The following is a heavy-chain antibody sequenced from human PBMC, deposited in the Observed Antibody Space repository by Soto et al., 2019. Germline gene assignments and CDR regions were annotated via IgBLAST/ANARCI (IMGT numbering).Heavy chain of an antibody. J-gene: IGHJ4*02. D-gene: IGHD5-12*01. CDR2: INHSGST. V-gene: IGHV4-34*01. Sequence: SETLSLTCAVYGGSFSGYYWSWIRQPPGKGLEWIGEINHSGSTNYNPSLKSRVTISVDTSKNQFSLKLSSVTAADTAVYYCARGYSGYDLPFYFDEWGQRTLVTVSS. CDR1: GGSFSGYY. CDR3: ARGYSGYDLPFYFDE.